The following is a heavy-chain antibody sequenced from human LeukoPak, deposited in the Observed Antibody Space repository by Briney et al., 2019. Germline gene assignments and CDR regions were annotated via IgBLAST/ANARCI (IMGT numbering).Heavy chain of an antibody. CDR3: AKAYSESTRGAFDI. Sequence: PGGSLRLSCAASGYTVSSHSMSWVRQAPGKGLEWVSSISGSGGSTFYADSVKGRFSISRDNSKNTLFLQMNSLRAEDTAVYYCAKAYSESTRGAFDIWGQGTMIIVSS. CDR1: GYTVSSHS. CDR2: ISGSGGST. J-gene: IGHJ3*02. V-gene: IGHV3-23*01. D-gene: IGHD1-26*01.